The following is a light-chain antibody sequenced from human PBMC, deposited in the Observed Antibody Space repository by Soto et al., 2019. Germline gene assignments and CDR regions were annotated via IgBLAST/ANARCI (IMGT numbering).Light chain of an antibody. Sequence: QSALTQPASVSGSPGQSITISCIGTNNDVGAYNLVSWYQQHPGMAPKLLIYQGRERPSGISSRFSGSKSGNTASLTISGIQAEDEADYYCCSYAGTNTMVFGGGTKLTVL. CDR3: CSYAGTNTMV. J-gene: IGLJ2*01. V-gene: IGLV2-23*01. CDR1: NNDVGAYNL. CDR2: QGR.